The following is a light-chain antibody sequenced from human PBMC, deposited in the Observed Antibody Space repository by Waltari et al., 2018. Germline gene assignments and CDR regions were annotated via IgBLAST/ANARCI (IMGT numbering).Light chain of an antibody. V-gene: IGKV3-15*01. CDR1: QSVSNK. CDR2: DAF. CDR3: QQYNNWPWT. J-gene: IGKJ1*01. Sequence: EIVMTQSPATLSVSPGERVTLSCRASQSVSNKLAWYQQKPGRAPRLLIYDAFTRATDIPAKCSSSESGAEFTLTITSLQSEDFAVYYCQQYNNWPWTFGQGTKVEIK.